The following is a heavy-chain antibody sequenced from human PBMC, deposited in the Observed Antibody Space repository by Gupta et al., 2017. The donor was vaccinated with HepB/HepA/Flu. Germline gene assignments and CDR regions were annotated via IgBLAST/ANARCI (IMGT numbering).Heavy chain of an antibody. Sequence: QVQLVESGGGVVQPGRSLRLSCAASGFSFGSYGMHWVRQAPGKGLEGVAAIRHGGSHEQYADYVKGRFTISRDNSKNTFDLQMNSLRAEDTAVYYCARAGPREGATTLDDGGQGTLVTVSS. D-gene: IGHD5-12*01. V-gene: IGHV3-33*01. CDR3: ARAGPREGATTLDD. CDR1: GFSFGSYG. J-gene: IGHJ4*02. CDR2: IRHGGSHE.